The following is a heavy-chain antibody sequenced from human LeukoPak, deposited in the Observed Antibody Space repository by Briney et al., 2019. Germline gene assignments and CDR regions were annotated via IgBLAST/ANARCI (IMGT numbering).Heavy chain of an antibody. CDR2: IIRNGGPT. CDR3: AKVSGAATFQKGTYYSYGMDV. D-gene: IGHD2/OR15-2a*01. Sequence: QAGGSLRLSCAASGFTFSTYAMSWVRQAPGKGLEWVSVIIRNGGPTYYAESVRGRFTVSRDNSKNTLSLQMNSLRAEYTAVYYCAKVSGAATFQKGTYYSYGMDVWGQGTTVTVSS. CDR1: GFTFSTYA. J-gene: IGHJ6*02. V-gene: IGHV3-23*01.